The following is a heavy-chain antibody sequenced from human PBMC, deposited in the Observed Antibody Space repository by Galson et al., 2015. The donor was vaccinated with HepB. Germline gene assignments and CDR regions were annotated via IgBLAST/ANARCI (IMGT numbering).Heavy chain of an antibody. Sequence: LRLSCAASRFIFSNYKMNWVRQPPGKGLEWVSSISSNGDYTYYADSVRGRFTISRDNAKNSVYLQMSSLRVEDTALYYCARDWGIPVAGTWWFDPWGQGTLVTVSS. J-gene: IGHJ5*02. V-gene: IGHV3-21*01. CDR2: ISSNGDYT. CDR1: RFIFSNYK. D-gene: IGHD6-19*01. CDR3: ARDWGIPVAGTWWFDP.